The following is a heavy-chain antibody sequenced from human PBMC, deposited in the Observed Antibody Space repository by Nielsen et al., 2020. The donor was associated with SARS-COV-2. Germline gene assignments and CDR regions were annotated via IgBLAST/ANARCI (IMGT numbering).Heavy chain of an antibody. V-gene: IGHV6-1*01. CDR3: SRSSWNDVRDAFDI. J-gene: IGHJ3*02. CDR2: IFYRSKWYN. D-gene: IGHD1-1*01. CDR1: GASVSSDSDG. Sequence: SETLSLTCALSGASVSSDSDGWNWIRQYQSRGLEWLGRIFYRSKWYNDYAISVKSRITISPDTSKNQFSLQLNSVTPEDTAVYYCSRSSWNDVRDAFDIWGQWAPVTVSS.